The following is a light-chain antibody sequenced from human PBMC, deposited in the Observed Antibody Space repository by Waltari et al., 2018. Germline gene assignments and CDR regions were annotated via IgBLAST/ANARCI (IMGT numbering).Light chain of an antibody. J-gene: IGKJ2*01. CDR2: AAS. CDR1: QGISSY. V-gene: IGKV1-39*01. Sequence: DIQMTQSPSSLSASVGVRVTITFRASQGISSYLNWYQQKPGKAPKLLFYAASSLQSRVPSRFSSSRSGTDFTLTISSLQPEDFATYYCQQGYSTPYTFGQGTKLEIK. CDR3: QQGYSTPYT.